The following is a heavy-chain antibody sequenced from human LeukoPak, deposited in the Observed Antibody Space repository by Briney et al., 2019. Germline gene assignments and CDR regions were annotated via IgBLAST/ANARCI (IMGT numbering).Heavy chain of an antibody. D-gene: IGHD2-15*01. CDR2: ISAYNGNT. Sequence: GASVKVSCKASGYTFTSYGISWVRQAPGQGLEWMGWISAYNGNTNYAQKLQGRVTMTTDTSTSTAYMELRSLRSDDTAVYYCARDRQDELLGPAFDIWGQGTMVTVSS. V-gene: IGHV1-18*01. CDR3: ARDRQDELLGPAFDI. CDR1: GYTFTSYG. J-gene: IGHJ3*02.